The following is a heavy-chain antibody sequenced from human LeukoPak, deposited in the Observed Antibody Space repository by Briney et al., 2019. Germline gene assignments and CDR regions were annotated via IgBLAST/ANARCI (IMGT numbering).Heavy chain of an antibody. D-gene: IGHD5-12*01. CDR3: AKDSGYSGYDGGGFDY. CDR2: ISWNSGSI. J-gene: IGHJ4*02. CDR1: GFTFDDYA. V-gene: IGHV3-9*01. Sequence: GGSLRLSCAASGFTFDDYAMHWVRQAPGKGLEWVSGISWNSGSIGYADSVKGRFTISRDNTKNSLYLQMNSLRAEDTALYYCAKDSGYSGYDGGGFDYWGQGTLVTVSS.